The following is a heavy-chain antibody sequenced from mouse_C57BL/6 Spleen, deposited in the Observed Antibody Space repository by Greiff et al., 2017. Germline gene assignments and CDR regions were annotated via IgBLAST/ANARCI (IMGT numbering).Heavy chain of an antibody. CDR2: ISSGSSTI. CDR1: GFTFSDYG. J-gene: IGHJ3*01. Sequence: EVHLVESGGGLVKPGGSLKLSCAASGFTFSDYGMHWVRQAPEKGLEWVAYISSGSSTIYYADTVKGRFTISRDNAKNTLFLQMTSLRSEDTAMYYCARVNYGSSSFAYWGQGTLVTVSA. CDR3: ARVNYGSSSFAY. V-gene: IGHV5-17*01. D-gene: IGHD1-1*01.